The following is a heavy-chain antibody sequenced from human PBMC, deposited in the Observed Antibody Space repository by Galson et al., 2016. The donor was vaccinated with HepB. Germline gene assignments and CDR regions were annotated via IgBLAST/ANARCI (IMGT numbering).Heavy chain of an antibody. CDR1: GYNFLSYW. Sequence: QSGAEVKKPGESLKISCQASGYNFLSYWIAWVRQKPGKGLEWMGLIYPGDSDTRYSPSFQGQVTISADRSISTAYLQWSALKASDTAMYYCARHPSPDYFGSGNYFSWFDPWGQGTLVTVSS. J-gene: IGHJ5*02. V-gene: IGHV5-51*01. D-gene: IGHD3-10*01. CDR3: ARHPSPDYFGSGNYFSWFDP. CDR2: IYPGDSDT.